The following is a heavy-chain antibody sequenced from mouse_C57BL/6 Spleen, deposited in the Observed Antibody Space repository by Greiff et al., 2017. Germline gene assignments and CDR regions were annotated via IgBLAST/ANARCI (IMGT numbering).Heavy chain of an antibody. CDR3: AISEYYGSSYDLYFDV. CDR1: GYTFTSYW. V-gene: IGHV1-74*01. Sequence: QVQLKQPGAELVKPGASVKVSCKASGYTFTSYWMHWVKQRPGQGLEWIGRIHPSDSDTNYNQKFKGKATLTVDKSSSTAYMQLSSLTSEDSAVYYCAISEYYGSSYDLYFDVWGTGTTVTVSS. J-gene: IGHJ1*03. D-gene: IGHD1-1*01. CDR2: IHPSDSDT.